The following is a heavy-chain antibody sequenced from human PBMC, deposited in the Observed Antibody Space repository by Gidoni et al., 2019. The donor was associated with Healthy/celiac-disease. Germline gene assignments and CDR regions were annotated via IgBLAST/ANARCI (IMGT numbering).Heavy chain of an antibody. CDR2: ISGSGGST. V-gene: IGHV3-23*04. Sequence: EVQLVASGGGLVQPGGSLRLSCAAYGFTVSSSARSWVRQAPGKGLEWVSAISGSGGSTYYADSVKGRFTISRDNSKNTLYLQMNSLRAEDTAVYYCAKLGDSSGYYFFHNAFDIWGQGTMVTVSS. D-gene: IGHD3-22*01. CDR1: GFTVSSSA. CDR3: AKLGDSSGYYFFHNAFDI. J-gene: IGHJ3*02.